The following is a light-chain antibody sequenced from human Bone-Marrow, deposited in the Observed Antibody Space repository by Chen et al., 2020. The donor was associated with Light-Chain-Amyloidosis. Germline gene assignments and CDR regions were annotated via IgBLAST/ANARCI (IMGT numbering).Light chain of an antibody. CDR2: DDR. Sequence: SYVLNQPPSVSVAPGQTARITCGGNNIGSKSVPWYQQKPGQAPILVVYDDRDRPSGIPGRFSGYNFGNTATLTVSRVEAGDEADYYCQVWDSSSDHVVFGGGTKLTVL. CDR1: NIGSKS. J-gene: IGLJ2*01. CDR3: QVWDSSSDHVV. V-gene: IGLV3-21*02.